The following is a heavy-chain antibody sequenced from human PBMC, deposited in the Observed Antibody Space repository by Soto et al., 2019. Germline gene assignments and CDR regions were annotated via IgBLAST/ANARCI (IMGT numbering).Heavy chain of an antibody. Sequence: QITLKESGPTLVKPTQTLTLTCTFSGFSLSTSGVGVGWIRQPPGKALEWLALIYWDDDKRYSPSLKSRLTITKDTAKSQVVLTMTNMDPVDTATYYCAQHDSSGYYYEAGMVVWGQGTTVTVSS. J-gene: IGHJ6*02. CDR1: GFSLSTSGVG. CDR3: AQHDSSGYYYEAGMVV. V-gene: IGHV2-5*02. D-gene: IGHD3-22*01. CDR2: IYWDDDK.